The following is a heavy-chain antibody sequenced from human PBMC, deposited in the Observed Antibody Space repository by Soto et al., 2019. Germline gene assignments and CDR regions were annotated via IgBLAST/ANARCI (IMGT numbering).Heavy chain of an antibody. V-gene: IGHV1-2*02. J-gene: IGHJ6*02. Sequence: ASVKVSCKASGHTFTGYYMHWVRQAPEQGLEWMGWINPNSGGTNYAQKFQGRVTMTRDTSISTAYMELSRLRSDDTAVYYCARYNGYYYYGMDVRGQGTTVTVSS. D-gene: IGHD1-1*01. CDR1: GHTFTGYY. CDR2: INPNSGGT. CDR3: ARYNGYYYYGMDV.